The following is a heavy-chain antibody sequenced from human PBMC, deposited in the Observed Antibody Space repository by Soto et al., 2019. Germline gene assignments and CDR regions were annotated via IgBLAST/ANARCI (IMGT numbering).Heavy chain of an antibody. D-gene: IGHD6-13*01. CDR1: GYTFIGYY. V-gene: IGHV1-2*02. CDR2: VNPHTGGT. Sequence: GASVKVSCKASGYTFIGYYLNWVRQAPGQGLEWMGWVNPHTGGTHNAQKFDGRVTMTRDTSTYTAYMELSGLKFDDTATYFCARVMAYEQQLVPFDYWGQGTLVTVSS. CDR3: ARVMAYEQQLVPFDY. J-gene: IGHJ4*02.